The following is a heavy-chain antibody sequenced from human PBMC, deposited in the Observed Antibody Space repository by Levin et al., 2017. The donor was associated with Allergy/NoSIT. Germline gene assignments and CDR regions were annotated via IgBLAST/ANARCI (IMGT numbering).Heavy chain of an antibody. CDR1: GYSISSGYY. Sequence: PSETLSLTCTVSGYSISSGYYWGWIRQPPGKGLEWIGSIYHSGSTYYNPSLKSRVTISVDTSKNQFSLKLSSVTAADTAVYYCALKEKQQLVGGYFDYWGQGTLVTVSS. CDR3: ALKEKQQLVGGYFDY. V-gene: IGHV4-38-2*02. CDR2: IYHSGST. J-gene: IGHJ4*02. D-gene: IGHD6-13*01.